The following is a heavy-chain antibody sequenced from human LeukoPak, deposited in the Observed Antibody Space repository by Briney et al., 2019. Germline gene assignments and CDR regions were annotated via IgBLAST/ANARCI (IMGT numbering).Heavy chain of an antibody. CDR1: GFTFSDYY. CDR3: ARMDYYDSSGYPPVDI. V-gene: IGHV3-11*04. CDR2: ISSSGSTI. J-gene: IGHJ3*02. D-gene: IGHD3-22*01. Sequence: GVSLRLSCAASGFTFSDYYMSWIRQAPGKGLEWVSYISSSGSTIYYADSVRGRFTISRDNAKNSLYLQMNSLRAEDTAVYYCARMDYYDSSGYPPVDIWGQGTMVTVSS.